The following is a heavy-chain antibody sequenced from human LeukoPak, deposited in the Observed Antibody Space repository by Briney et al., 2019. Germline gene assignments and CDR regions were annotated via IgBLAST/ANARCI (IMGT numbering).Heavy chain of an antibody. CDR3: AREGAYYYGSGERSYYYYYGMDV. CDR2: IKQDGSEK. Sequence: GGSLRLSCAASGFTFSSYWMSWVRQAPGKGLEWVANIKQDGSEKYYVDSVKGRFTISRDNAKNSLYLQMNSLRAEDTAVYYCAREGAYYYGSGERSYYYYYGMDVWGQGTTVTVSS. D-gene: IGHD3-10*01. J-gene: IGHJ6*02. V-gene: IGHV3-7*01. CDR1: GFTFSSYW.